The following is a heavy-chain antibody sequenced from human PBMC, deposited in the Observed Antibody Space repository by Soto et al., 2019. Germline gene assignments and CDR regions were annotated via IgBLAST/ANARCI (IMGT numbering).Heavy chain of an antibody. CDR2: IYPDDSDT. CDR1: GYSFTTYW. CDR3: ARQGRTTHYGVLSGYDLPDAFDI. D-gene: IGHD3-3*01. V-gene: IGHV5-51*01. J-gene: IGHJ3*02. Sequence: GESLKISCQGSGYSFTTYWIAWVRQMPGKGLEWVGIIYPDDSDTRYSPSFQGHVTISADKSINTAYLQWSSLKASDTAMYFCARQGRTTHYGVLSGYDLPDAFDIWGQGTMVTVSS.